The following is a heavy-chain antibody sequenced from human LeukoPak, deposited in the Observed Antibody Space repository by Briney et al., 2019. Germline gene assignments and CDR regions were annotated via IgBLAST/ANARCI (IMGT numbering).Heavy chain of an antibody. V-gene: IGHV4-34*01. J-gene: IGHJ4*02. D-gene: IGHD5-24*01. CDR2: INHSGST. CDR3: ARAQRRDGYNLGY. CDR1: GGSLSTHH. Sequence: PSETLSLTCVVSGGSLSTHHWSWIRQPPGKGLEWIGEINHSGSTNYNPSLKSRVTISVDTSKNQFSLKLSSVTAADTAVYYCARAQRRDGYNLGYWGQGTLVTVSS.